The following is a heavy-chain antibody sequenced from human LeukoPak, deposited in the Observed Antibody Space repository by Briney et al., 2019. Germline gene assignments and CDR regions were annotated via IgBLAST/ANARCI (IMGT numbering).Heavy chain of an antibody. CDR1: GFTFTSSA. Sequence: SVKVSCKASGFTFTSSAMQWVRQTRGQRLEWIGWIVVGSGNTNYAQKFQERVTITRDMSTSTAYMELSSLRSEDTAVYYCAKTLGGYGYGYSVDHWGQGTLVTVSS. CDR3: AKTLGGYGYGYSVDH. CDR2: IVVGSGNT. V-gene: IGHV1-58*02. D-gene: IGHD5-18*01. J-gene: IGHJ5*02.